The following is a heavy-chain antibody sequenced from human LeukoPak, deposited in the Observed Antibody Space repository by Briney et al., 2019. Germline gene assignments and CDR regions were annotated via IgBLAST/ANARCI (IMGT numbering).Heavy chain of an antibody. V-gene: IGHV1-69*04. CDR3: AKGGLSRAGLDF. CDR1: GGTFSSYA. J-gene: IGHJ4*02. D-gene: IGHD5/OR15-5a*01. Sequence: SVKVSCKASGGTFSSYAISWVRQAPGQGLEWMGRIIPILGIANYAQKFQGRVTITADKSTSTAYMELSSLRSEDTAVYYCAKGGLSRAGLDFWGQGTLVTVSS. CDR2: IIPILGIA.